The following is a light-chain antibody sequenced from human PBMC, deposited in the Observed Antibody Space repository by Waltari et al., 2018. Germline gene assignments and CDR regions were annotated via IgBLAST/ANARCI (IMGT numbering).Light chain of an antibody. CDR3: SSYTSSSTVV. CDR1: SSDVGGYNY. V-gene: IGLV2-14*01. CDR2: DVS. Sequence: QSALTQPASVSGSPGQSITLSCPGTSSDVGGYNYVSWYQQHPGKAPKIMIYDVSKRPSGVSNRFSGSKSGNTASLTISGLQAEDEADYYCSSYTSSSTVVFGGGTKLTVL. J-gene: IGLJ2*01.